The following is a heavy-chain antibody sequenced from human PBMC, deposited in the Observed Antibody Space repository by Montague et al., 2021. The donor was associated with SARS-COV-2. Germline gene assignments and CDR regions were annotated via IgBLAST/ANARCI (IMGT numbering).Heavy chain of an antibody. Sequence: CAISGDXVSSKSVAWNWIGQSPSRGLEWLGRTYYRSKWDSDYAEXVKRRLVITPDTSKNQVSLQLNSVIPEDTAVYFCASSGITLTGLDAFDIWGQGTMVTVSS. J-gene: IGHJ3*02. CDR1: GDXVSSKSVA. D-gene: IGHD3-9*01. CDR2: TYYRSKWDS. V-gene: IGHV6-1*01. CDR3: ASSGITLTGLDAFDI.